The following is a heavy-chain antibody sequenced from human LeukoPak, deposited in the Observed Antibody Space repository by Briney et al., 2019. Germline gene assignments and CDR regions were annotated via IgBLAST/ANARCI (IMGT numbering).Heavy chain of an antibody. CDR2: MYYSGSST. J-gene: IGHJ6*02. V-gene: IGHV4-59*08. Sequence: SETLSLTCTVSGGSINSDYWSWVRQPPGKGLEWIGYMYYSGSSTNYNPSLKSRVTILVDRSKNQFSLKLSSVTAADTAVYYCARQGHKLTLVDYYGMDVWGQGTTVTVSS. D-gene: IGHD1-26*01. CDR3: ARQGHKLTLVDYYGMDV. CDR1: GGSINSDY.